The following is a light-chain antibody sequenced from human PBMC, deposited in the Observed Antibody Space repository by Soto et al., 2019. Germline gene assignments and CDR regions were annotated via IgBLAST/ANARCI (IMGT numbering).Light chain of an antibody. CDR1: EDIRTS. V-gene: IGKV1-33*01. Sequence: DIQMTQSPSSLSASVGARVSITCQASEDIRTSLSWFQHKPGRAPKLLIYGASYLETGVPSRFRGSGSGTDFTLTISSLQPEDTATDYCQHYNNLPPFTFGPGTMVDIK. CDR3: QHYNNLPPFT. CDR2: GAS. J-gene: IGKJ3*01.